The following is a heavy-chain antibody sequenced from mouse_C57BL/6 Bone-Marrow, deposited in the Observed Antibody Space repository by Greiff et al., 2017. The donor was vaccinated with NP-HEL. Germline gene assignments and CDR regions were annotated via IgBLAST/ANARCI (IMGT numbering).Heavy chain of an antibody. CDR3: ARRDYDYDDGAWFAY. Sequence: ESGPGILQSSQTLSLTCSFSGFSLSTSGMGVSWIRQPSGKGLEWLAHIYWDDDKRYNPSLKSRLTISKDTSRNQVFLKITSVDTADTATYYCARRDYDYDDGAWFAYWGQGTLVTVSA. J-gene: IGHJ3*01. V-gene: IGHV8-12*01. D-gene: IGHD2-4*01. CDR1: GFSLSTSGMG. CDR2: IYWDDDK.